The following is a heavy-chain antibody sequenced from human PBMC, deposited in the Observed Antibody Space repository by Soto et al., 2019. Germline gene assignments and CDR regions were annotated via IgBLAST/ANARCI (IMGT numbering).Heavy chain of an antibody. D-gene: IGHD6-13*01. CDR1: GGSFSGYY. V-gene: IGHV4-34*01. Sequence: SETLSLTCAVYGGSFSGYYWSWIRQPPGKGLEWIGEINHSGSTNYNPSLKSRVAISVDTSKNQFSLKLSSVTAADTAVYYCAREYSSSWYFLKTLNGFDPWGQGTLVTVSS. CDR2: INHSGST. CDR3: AREYSSSWYFLKTLNGFDP. J-gene: IGHJ5*02.